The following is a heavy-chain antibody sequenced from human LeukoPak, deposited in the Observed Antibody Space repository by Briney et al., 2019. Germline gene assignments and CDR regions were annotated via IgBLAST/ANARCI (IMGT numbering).Heavy chain of an antibody. J-gene: IGHJ4*02. CDR2: INHSGST. D-gene: IGHD6-13*01. CDR3: ASSCSSWTIDY. CDR1: GGSFSGYY. Sequence: PSETLSLTCAVYGGSFSGYYWSWIRQPPGKGLEWIGEINHSGSTNYNPSLKSRVTISVDTSKNQFTLKLSSVTAADTAVYYCASSCSSWTIDYWGQGTLVTVSS. V-gene: IGHV4-34*01.